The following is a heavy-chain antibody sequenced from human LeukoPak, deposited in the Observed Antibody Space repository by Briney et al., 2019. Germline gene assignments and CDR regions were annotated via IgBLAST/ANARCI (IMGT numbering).Heavy chain of an antibody. CDR3: ARRGTSSSWAHFDY. J-gene: IGHJ4*02. CDR2: IKQDGSEK. CDR1: GFTFSSYW. D-gene: IGHD6-13*01. Sequence: GGSLRLSYAASGFTFSSYWMTWVRQAPGKGLEWVAKIKQDGSEKYYVDSVKGRFTISRDNAKNSLYLQMNSLGAEDTAVYYCARRGTSSSWAHFDYWGQGTLVTVSS. V-gene: IGHV3-7*05.